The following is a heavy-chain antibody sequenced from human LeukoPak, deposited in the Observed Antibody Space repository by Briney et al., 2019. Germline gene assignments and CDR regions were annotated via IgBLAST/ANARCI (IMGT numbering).Heavy chain of an antibody. CDR2: ISSSSSYI. CDR1: GFTFSSYS. Sequence: GGSLRLSCAASGFTFSSYSMNWVRQAPGKGLEWVSSISSSSSYIYYADSVKGRFTISRDNAKNSLYLQMNSLRAEDTAVYYCARRVMVAYDAFDIWGQGTMVTVSS. J-gene: IGHJ3*02. D-gene: IGHD2-15*01. V-gene: IGHV3-21*01. CDR3: ARRVMVAYDAFDI.